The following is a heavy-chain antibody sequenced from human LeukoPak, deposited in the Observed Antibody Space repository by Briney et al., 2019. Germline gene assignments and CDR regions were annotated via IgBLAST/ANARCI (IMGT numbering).Heavy chain of an antibody. CDR1: GYSFTNYW. CDR3: ARHENGYNPFAY. CDR2: IHPGNSDT. D-gene: IGHD5-24*01. J-gene: IGHJ4*02. V-gene: IGHV5-51*01. Sequence: GESLKISCQGSGYSFTNYWIAWVRQMPGKGLECMGTIHPGNSDTRYSPSFQGQVTISSDKSISTAYLQWSSLKASDTAMYYCARHENGYNPFAYWGQGTLVTVSS.